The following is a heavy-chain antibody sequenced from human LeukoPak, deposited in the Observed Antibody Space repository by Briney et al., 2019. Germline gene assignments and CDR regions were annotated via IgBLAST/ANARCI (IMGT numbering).Heavy chain of an antibody. CDR2: IKSKTDGGTT. CDR1: GFTFSNAW. D-gene: IGHD2-2*01. Sequence: GGSLRLSCAASGFTFSNAWMSWVRQAPGKGLEWVGRIKSKTDGGTTDYAAPVKGRFTISRDDSKNTLYLQMNSLKTEDTAVYYCTTDLPGGYCSSTSCPGFDYWGQGTLVTVSS. V-gene: IGHV3-15*01. CDR3: TTDLPGGYCSSTSCPGFDY. J-gene: IGHJ4*02.